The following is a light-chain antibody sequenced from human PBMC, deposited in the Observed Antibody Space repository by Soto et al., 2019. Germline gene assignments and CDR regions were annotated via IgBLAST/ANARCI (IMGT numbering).Light chain of an antibody. CDR1: SSDIGGYTY. J-gene: IGLJ1*01. CDR2: EVS. Sequence: QSALTQPPSASGSPGQSVTISCTGTSSDIGGYTYVSWYQHHPGKAPKLMIYEVSKRPSGVPDRFSGSKSGNTASLTVSGLQAEDEAEYYCTSYAGSNSYVFGTGTKVTVL. V-gene: IGLV2-8*01. CDR3: TSYAGSNSYV.